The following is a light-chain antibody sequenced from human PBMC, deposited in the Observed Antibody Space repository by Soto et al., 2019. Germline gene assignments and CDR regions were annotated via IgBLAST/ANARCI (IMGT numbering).Light chain of an antibody. Sequence: EFVLTQSRGTLSLSPGERATLSCRASQSVYNYLALYQQKPGPPPRLLIYEASNRAAGIPARFSASGSGTDFTLTIGDVQPEDFALYYCHQRQSWPRTFGQGTKVDI. CDR1: QSVYNY. V-gene: IGKV3-11*01. CDR2: EAS. J-gene: IGKJ1*01. CDR3: HQRQSWPRT.